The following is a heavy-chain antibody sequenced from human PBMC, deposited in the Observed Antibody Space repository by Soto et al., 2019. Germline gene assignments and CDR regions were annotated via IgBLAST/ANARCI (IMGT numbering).Heavy chain of an antibody. CDR3: VNATPVTTGGDY. V-gene: IGHV2-5*02. CDR2: IYWDDDK. J-gene: IGHJ4*02. CDR1: GFSLSTTGVG. D-gene: IGHD4-17*01. Sequence: QITLKESGPTLVKPTQTLTLTCTFSGFSLSTTGVGVGWIRQPPGKALDWLALIYWDDDKRYSPSLKSRLTINKYTSKNQVVLTMTNMDPIDTATYYCVNATPVTTGGDYWGQGTLVTVSS.